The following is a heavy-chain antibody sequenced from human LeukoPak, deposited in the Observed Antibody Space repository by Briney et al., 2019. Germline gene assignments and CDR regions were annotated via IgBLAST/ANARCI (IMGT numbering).Heavy chain of an antibody. CDR3: ARDLGYSSGWNGYYYYYYMDV. CDR1: GGSISSSSYY. J-gene: IGHJ6*03. Sequence: SETLSLTCAVSGGSISSSSYYWGWIRQPPGKGLEWIGSIYYSGSTYYNPSLKSRVTISVDTSKNQFSLKLSSVTAADTAVYYCARDLGYSSGWNGYYYYYYMDVWGKGTTVTVSS. CDR2: IYYSGST. D-gene: IGHD6-19*01. V-gene: IGHV4-39*07.